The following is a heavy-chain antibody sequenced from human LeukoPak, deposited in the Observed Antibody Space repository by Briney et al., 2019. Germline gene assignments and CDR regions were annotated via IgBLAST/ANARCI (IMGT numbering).Heavy chain of an antibody. CDR3: AKGQLVVTAKYDY. D-gene: IGHD2-21*02. J-gene: IGHJ4*02. CDR2: ISGSGGST. CDR1: GFTFSSYA. Sequence: GGSLRLSCAASGFTFSSYAMSWVRQAPGKGLEWVSAISGSGGSTYHADSVKGRFTISRDNSKNTLYLQMNSLRAEDTAVYYCAKGQLVVTAKYDYWGQGTLVTVSS. V-gene: IGHV3-23*01.